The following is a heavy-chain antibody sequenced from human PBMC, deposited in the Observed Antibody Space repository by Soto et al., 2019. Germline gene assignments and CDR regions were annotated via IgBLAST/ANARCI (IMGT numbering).Heavy chain of an antibody. CDR3: ARESYCSSTSCYGCSGGSCYPGDAFDI. Sequence: GGPLRLSCAAPGFTFSSYSMHWVRQAPGKGLEWVSYISSSSSTIYYADSVKGRFTISRDNAKNSLYLQMNSLRAEDTAVYYCARESYCSSTSCYGCSGGSCYPGDAFDIWGQGTMVTVSS. J-gene: IGHJ3*02. CDR2: ISSSSSTI. CDR1: GFTFSSYS. V-gene: IGHV3-48*01. D-gene: IGHD2-2*01.